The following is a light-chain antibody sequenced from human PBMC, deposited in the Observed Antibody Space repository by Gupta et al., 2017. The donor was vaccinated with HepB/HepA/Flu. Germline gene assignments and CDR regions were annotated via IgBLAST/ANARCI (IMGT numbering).Light chain of an antibody. Sequence: QAGLTQPPSVSKGLRQTATLTCTGNSNNVGNQGAAWLQQHQGHPPKLRSYKNNNRPSGISERFSASRSGNTASLTITGLQPEDEADYYCSAWDSSLSAQVFGGGTKLTVL. CDR2: KNN. CDR1: SNNVGNQG. J-gene: IGLJ2*01. V-gene: IGLV10-54*04. CDR3: SAWDSSLSAQV.